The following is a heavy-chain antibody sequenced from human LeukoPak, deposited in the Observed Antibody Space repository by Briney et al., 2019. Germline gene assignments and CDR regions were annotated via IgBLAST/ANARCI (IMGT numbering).Heavy chain of an antibody. CDR3: ARDRTDYGSGNFDP. D-gene: IGHD3-10*01. Sequence: GGSLRLSCVASGFTFSDYYMSWIRQAPGKGLEWVSFISSSGRTMYSADSVKGRFTISRDNAKNSLYLQMNSLRVEDTAVYYCARDRTDYGSGNFDPWGQGTLVSVSS. CDR1: GFTFSDYY. V-gene: IGHV3-11*04. CDR2: ISSSGRTM. J-gene: IGHJ5*02.